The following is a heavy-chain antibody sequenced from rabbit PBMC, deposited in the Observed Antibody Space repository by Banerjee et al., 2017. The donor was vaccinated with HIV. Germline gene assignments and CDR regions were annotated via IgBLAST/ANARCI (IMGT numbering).Heavy chain of an antibody. J-gene: IGHJ4*01. Sequence: QEQLEESGGDLVKPEGSLTLTCTASGFSFSNKYVMCWVRQAPGKGLELIACIYTNGGSTWYASWVNGRFTISRSTSLNTVDLKMTSLTVADTATYFCGRDRDGDAGYGSLALWGPGTLVTVS. CDR2: IYTNGGST. D-gene: IGHD6-1*01. V-gene: IGHV1S43*01. CDR3: GRDRDGDAGYGSLAL. CDR1: GFSFSNKYV.